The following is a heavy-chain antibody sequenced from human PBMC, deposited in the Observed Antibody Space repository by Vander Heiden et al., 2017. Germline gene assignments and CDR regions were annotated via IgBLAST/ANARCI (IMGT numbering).Heavy chain of an antibody. V-gene: IGHV3-23*01. CDR1: GFPFSRYA. CDR2: SSGRGGST. J-gene: IGHJ4*02. D-gene: IGHD3-10*01. CDR3: AKQMLWFGEFLYYFDY. Sequence: EVQLFESGGGLVQPGVSLRLSCAASGFPFSRYAMRCVREGPGRGLEWASASSGRGGSTYDADAVKGRFTISRDNSKNMLYLQMNSLRAEDTAVYYCAKQMLWFGEFLYYFDYWGQGTLVTVSS.